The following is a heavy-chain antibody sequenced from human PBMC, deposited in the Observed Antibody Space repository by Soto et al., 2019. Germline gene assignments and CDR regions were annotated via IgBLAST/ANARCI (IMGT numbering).Heavy chain of an antibody. J-gene: IGHJ6*02. CDR2: ICHSGST. CDR1: GGSISSGGYS. Sequence: SETLSLTCAVSGGSISSGGYSWSWIRQPPGKGLEWIGYICHSGSTYYNPSLKSRVTLSVDRSKNQFSLKLSSVTAADTAVYYCARDSGAAGTGYYYYGMDVWGQGTTVTVSS. V-gene: IGHV4-30-2*01. CDR3: ARDSGAAGTGYYYYGMDV. D-gene: IGHD6-13*01.